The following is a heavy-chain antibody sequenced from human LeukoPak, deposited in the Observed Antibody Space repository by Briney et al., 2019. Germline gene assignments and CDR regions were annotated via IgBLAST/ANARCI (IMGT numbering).Heavy chain of an antibody. CDR1: GGSISSYY. D-gene: IGHD3-10*01. J-gene: IGHJ4*02. V-gene: IGHV4-59*08. CDR3: ARGSGSFDY. CDR2: IYYSGST. Sequence: PSETLSLTCTVSGGSISSYYWSWLRQPPGKGLEWIGYIYYSGSTNYNPSLKSRVTISVDTSKNQFSLKLSSVTAADTAVYYCARGSGSFDYWGQGTLVTVSS.